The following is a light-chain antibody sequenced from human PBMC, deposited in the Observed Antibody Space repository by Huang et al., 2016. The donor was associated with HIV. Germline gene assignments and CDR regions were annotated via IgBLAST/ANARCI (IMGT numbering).Light chain of an antibody. Sequence: ETVMTQSPVTLSVSPGDRASLSCRSSQIVSSHLAWYQQKPGPAPRLLLYAASTRATGVPARFSGSGSGTEFTLTISTLQSEDSAVYYCQQYNDFRSTFGPGTRVEIK. CDR2: AAS. CDR3: QQYNDFRST. V-gene: IGKV3-15*01. J-gene: IGKJ3*01. CDR1: QIVSSH.